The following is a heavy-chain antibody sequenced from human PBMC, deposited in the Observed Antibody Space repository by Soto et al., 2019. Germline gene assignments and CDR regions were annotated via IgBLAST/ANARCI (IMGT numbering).Heavy chain of an antibody. V-gene: IGHV1-18*01. CDR1: GYTFTSYG. CDR3: ARFRRELPRVYYFDY. J-gene: IGHJ4*02. Sequence: VKVSCKASGYTFTSYGISWVRQAPGQGLEWMGWISAYNGNTNYAQKLQGRVTMTTDTSTSTAYMELRSLRSDDTAVYYCARFRRELPRVYYFDYWGQGTLVTVSS. CDR2: ISAYNGNT. D-gene: IGHD1-26*01.